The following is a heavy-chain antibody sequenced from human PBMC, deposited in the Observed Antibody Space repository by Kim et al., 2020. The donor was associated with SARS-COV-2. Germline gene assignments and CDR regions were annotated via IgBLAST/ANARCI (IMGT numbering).Heavy chain of an antibody. J-gene: IGHJ6*02. D-gene: IGHD3-10*01. CDR3: ARVALWFGWYGPLPGMDV. V-gene: IGHV4-4*02. CDR2: IYHSGST. CDR1: GGSISSSNW. Sequence: SETLSLTCAVSGGSISSSNWWSWVRQPPGKGLEWIGEIYHSGSTNYDPSLKSRVTISVDKSKNQFSLKLSSVTAADTAVYYCARVALWFGWYGPLPGMDVWGQGTTVTVSS.